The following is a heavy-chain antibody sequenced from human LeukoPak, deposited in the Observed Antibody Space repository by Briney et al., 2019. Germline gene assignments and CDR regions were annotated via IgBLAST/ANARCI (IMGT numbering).Heavy chain of an antibody. V-gene: IGHV1-2*02. CDR2: INPNSGGT. CDR3: ARGLLYYDSSGYKD. CDR1: GYTFTGYY. J-gene: IGHJ4*02. Sequence: ASVKVSCKASGYTFTGYYMHWVRQAPAQGLEWMGWINPNSGGTNYAQKFQGRVTMTRDTSISTAYMELSRLRSDDTAVYYCARGLLYYDSSGYKDWGQGTLVTVSS. D-gene: IGHD3-22*01.